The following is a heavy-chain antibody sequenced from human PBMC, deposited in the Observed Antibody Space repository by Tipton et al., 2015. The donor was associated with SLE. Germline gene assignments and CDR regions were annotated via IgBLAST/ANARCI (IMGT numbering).Heavy chain of an antibody. CDR1: GGTFSSYT. CDR3: TRDVLPRMGGDYFAC. CDR2: IVPIFGTT. V-gene: IGHV1-69*01. J-gene: IGHJ4*02. D-gene: IGHD2-15*01. Sequence: QLVQSGAEVKKPGSAVKVSCKVSGGTFSSYTISWVRQAPGQGLEWMGEIVPIFGTTTYAQKFQGRVTVTADESTSTSYMELSSLTSEDTAVYYCTRDVLPRMGGDYFACWGQGTVVTVSS.